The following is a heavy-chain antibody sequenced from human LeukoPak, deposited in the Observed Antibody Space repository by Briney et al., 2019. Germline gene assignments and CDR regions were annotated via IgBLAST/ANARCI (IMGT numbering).Heavy chain of an antibody. CDR3: VTDSAGWHYYFDY. CDR1: GITFRDHA. D-gene: IGHD3-22*01. V-gene: IGHV3-49*04. CDR2: IRSKTYGGTS. J-gene: IGHJ4*02. Sequence: GGSLRLPCTASGITFRDHAMSWVRQAPGKGLEWLGFIRSKTYGGTSEYAASVKGRFTISRDDSKSIAYLQMNSLKTDDTAVYSCVTDSAGWHYYFDYWGQGTLVTVSS.